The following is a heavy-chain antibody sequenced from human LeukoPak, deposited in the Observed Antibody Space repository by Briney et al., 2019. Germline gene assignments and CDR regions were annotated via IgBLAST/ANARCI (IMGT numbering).Heavy chain of an antibody. Sequence: GGSLRLSCAASGFTFSSYAMSWVRQAPGKGLEWVSAISGSGGSTYYADSVKGRFTISRDNSKNTLYLQMNSLRAEDTAVYYCAKDGTYVGGWLARGAFDIWGQGTMVTVSS. D-gene: IGHD6-19*01. V-gene: IGHV3-23*01. J-gene: IGHJ3*02. CDR3: AKDGTYVGGWLARGAFDI. CDR2: ISGSGGST. CDR1: GFTFSSYA.